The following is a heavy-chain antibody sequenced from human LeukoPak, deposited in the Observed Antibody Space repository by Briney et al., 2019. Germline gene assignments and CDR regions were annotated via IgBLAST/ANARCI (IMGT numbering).Heavy chain of an antibody. J-gene: IGHJ5*02. CDR2: ISAYNGNT. D-gene: IGHD3-9*01. Sequence: AASVKVSCKASGYTFTSYGISWVRQAPGQGLEWMGWISAYNGNTNYAQKLQGRVTMTTDTSTSTAYMELRSLRSDDTAVYYCARVGLRYFDWCNWFDPWGQGTLVTVSS. CDR1: GYTFTSYG. V-gene: IGHV1-18*01. CDR3: ARVGLRYFDWCNWFDP.